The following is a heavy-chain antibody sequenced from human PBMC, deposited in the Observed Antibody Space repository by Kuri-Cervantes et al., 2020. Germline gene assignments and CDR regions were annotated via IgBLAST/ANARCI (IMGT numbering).Heavy chain of an antibody. D-gene: IGHD6-6*01. CDR1: GGSFSGYY. Sequence: SETLSLTCAVYGGSFSGYYWSWIRQPPGKGLEWIGEINHSGNTDYYPSLKSRVTISVDTSKNQFSLKLSSVTAADTAVYYCARAVNSSSSVFVFRAGYLDYWGQGTLVTVSS. V-gene: IGHV4-34*01. J-gene: IGHJ4*02. CDR2: INHSGNT. CDR3: ARAVNSSSSVFVFRAGYLDY.